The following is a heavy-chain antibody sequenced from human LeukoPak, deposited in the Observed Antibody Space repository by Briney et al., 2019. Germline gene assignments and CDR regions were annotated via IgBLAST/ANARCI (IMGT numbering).Heavy chain of an antibody. CDR3: ARAIEYSSWSPVDY. V-gene: IGHV3-30*02. CDR1: GFAFSGYG. Sequence: GGSLRLSCAASGFAFSGYGIHWARQAPGKGLEWVTFIRYDGNTKYYADSVKGRFSISRDNSKNTLYLQMNSLRAEDTAVYYCARAIEYSSWSPVDYWGQGTLVTVSS. CDR2: IRYDGNTK. J-gene: IGHJ4*02. D-gene: IGHD6-6*01.